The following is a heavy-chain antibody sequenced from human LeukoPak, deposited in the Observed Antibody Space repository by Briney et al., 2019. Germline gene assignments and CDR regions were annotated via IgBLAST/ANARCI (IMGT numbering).Heavy chain of an antibody. J-gene: IGHJ3*02. CDR3: ATGIGLTVAFDI. CDR1: GYTLTELS. CDR2: FDPEDGET. V-gene: IGHV1-24*01. D-gene: IGHD4/OR15-4a*01. Sequence: ASVKVSCKVSGYTLTELSMRWVRQAPGKGLEWMGGFDPEDGETIYAQKFQGRVTMTEDTSTDTAYMELSGLRSEDTAVYYCATGIGLTVAFDIWGQGTMVTVSS.